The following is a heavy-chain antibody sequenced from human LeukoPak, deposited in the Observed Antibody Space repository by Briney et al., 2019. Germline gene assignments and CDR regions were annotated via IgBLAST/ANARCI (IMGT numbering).Heavy chain of an antibody. J-gene: IGHJ4*02. V-gene: IGHV3-48*03. D-gene: IGHD2-15*01. CDR3: TREQDREAAATVIGDS. Sequence: PGGSLRLSCAASGFTFTNYEMNWVRQAPGKGLEWISHISTGTYIAYADSVKGRFTISRDNAKNSLYLQMNSLRAEDTAVYYCTREQDREAAATVIGDSWGQGTLVTVSS. CDR1: GFTFTNYE. CDR2: ISTGTYI.